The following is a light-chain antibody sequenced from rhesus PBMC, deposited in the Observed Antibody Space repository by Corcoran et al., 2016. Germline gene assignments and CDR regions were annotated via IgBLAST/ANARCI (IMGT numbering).Light chain of an antibody. J-gene: IGKJ4*01. CDR2: KAS. Sequence: DIQMTQSPSSLSASVGDTVTITCRASPGISSWLAWYQQKPGKAPKFLIYKASSLQSGVPSRFSGSGSGTDFTFTISSMQSEDFATYYCQQYSSMPLAFGGGAKVELK. V-gene: IGKV1-22*01. CDR3: QQYSSMPLA. CDR1: PGISSW.